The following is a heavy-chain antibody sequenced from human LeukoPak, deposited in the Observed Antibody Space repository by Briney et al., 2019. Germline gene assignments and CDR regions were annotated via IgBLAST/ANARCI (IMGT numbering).Heavy chain of an antibody. CDR3: ARKVYHRFDY. V-gene: IGHV3-30*04. Sequence: GGSLRLSCVASGFTFNSYAMHWVRQAPGKGLEWVAIILSNGNDKYYADSVRGRFTISRDNSKNTLYLQMNSLRADDTAVYYCARKVYHRFDYWGQGTLVTVSS. CDR2: ILSNGNDK. CDR1: GFTFNSYA. J-gene: IGHJ4*02. D-gene: IGHD2-2*01.